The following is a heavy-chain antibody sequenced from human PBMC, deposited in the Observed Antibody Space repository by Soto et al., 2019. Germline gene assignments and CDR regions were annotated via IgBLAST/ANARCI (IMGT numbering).Heavy chain of an antibody. Sequence: EVQLLESGGGVVQPGGSLRLSCVASGFNFKKFAMSWVHQAAGEGLEWVSGISCCGGSTSYADSVKGRFSIARDDSTNTLSLQMNNLRVEDTAQYYCAKADGEQWLLPHLDKWGQGTLVTVS. CDR2: ISCCGGST. J-gene: IGHJ4*02. V-gene: IGHV3-23*01. D-gene: IGHD6-19*01. CDR1: GFNFKKFA. CDR3: AKADGEQWLLPHLDK.